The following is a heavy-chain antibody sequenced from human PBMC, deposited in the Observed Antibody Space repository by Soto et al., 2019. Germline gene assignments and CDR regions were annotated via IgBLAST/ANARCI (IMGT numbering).Heavy chain of an antibody. CDR3: ARDSDSSSSGDYYYYYGMDV. V-gene: IGHV3-7*01. CDR1: GFTFSSYW. J-gene: IGHJ6*02. Sequence: GVSLRLSCAASGFTFSSYWMSWVRQAPGKGLEWVANIKQDGSEKYYVDSVKGRFTISRDNAKNSLYLQMNSLRAEDTAVYYCARDSDSSSSGDYYYYYGMDVWGQGTTVTVSS. CDR2: IKQDGSEK. D-gene: IGHD6-6*01.